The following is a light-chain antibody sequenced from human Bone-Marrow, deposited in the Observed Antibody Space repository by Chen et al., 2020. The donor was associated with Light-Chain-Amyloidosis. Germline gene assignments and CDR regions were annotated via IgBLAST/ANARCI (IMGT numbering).Light chain of an antibody. Sequence: SYVLTQPPSVSVSPVQPARITCSGDALPPKYNYWYQQKPGQAPVLVIHRDTERPSGISERFSGSSSGTTATLTISGVQAEDEADYHCQSADSSGTYEVIFGGGTKLTVL. J-gene: IGLJ2*01. CDR2: RDT. CDR3: QSADSSGTYEVI. CDR1: ALPPKY. V-gene: IGLV3-25*03.